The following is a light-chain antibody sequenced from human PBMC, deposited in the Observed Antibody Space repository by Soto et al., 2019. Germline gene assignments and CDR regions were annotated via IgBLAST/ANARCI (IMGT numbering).Light chain of an antibody. CDR1: QSISSV. CDR2: DAS. CDR3: QQYNSYSWT. Sequence: DIQMTHSPSTLSASVGHRVTITCRSSQSISSVLASYHQKPRKAPKLLIYDASSLESGVPSRFRGSGSGTEFPLTISSLQHDDFAPSYCQQYNSYSWTFGQRTKVDIK. V-gene: IGKV1-5*01. J-gene: IGKJ1*01.